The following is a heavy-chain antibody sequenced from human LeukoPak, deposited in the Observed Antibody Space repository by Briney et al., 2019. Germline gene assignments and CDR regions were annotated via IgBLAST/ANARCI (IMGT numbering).Heavy chain of an antibody. Sequence: GGSLRLSCAVSGITLSNYGMSWVRQAPGKGLEWVAGISGSGGTTNYADSVKGRFTISRDNPKNTLFLYMNSLRAEDTAVYFCAKRGVVIRVILVGFHKEAYYFDSWGQEALVTVSS. CDR1: GITLSNYG. D-gene: IGHD3-22*01. CDR2: ISGSGGTT. V-gene: IGHV3-23*01. CDR3: AKRGVVIRVILVGFHKEAYYFDS. J-gene: IGHJ4*02.